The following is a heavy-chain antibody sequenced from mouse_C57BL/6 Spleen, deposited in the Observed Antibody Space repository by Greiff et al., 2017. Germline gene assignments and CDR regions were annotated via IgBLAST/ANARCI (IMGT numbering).Heavy chain of an antibody. V-gene: IGHV1-80*01. D-gene: IGHD2-5*01. Sequence: VKLQESGAELVKPGASVKISCKASGYAFSSYWMNWVKQRPGKGLEWIGQIYPGDGDTNYNGKFKGKATLTADKSSSTAYMQLSSLTSEDSAVYFCARQGYSNYEFAYWGQGTLVTVSA. J-gene: IGHJ3*01. CDR2: IYPGDGDT. CDR1: GYAFSSYW. CDR3: ARQGYSNYEFAY.